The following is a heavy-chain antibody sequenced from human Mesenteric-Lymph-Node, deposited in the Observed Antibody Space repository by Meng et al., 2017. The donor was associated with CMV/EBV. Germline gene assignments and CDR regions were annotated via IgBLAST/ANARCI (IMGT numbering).Heavy chain of an antibody. V-gene: IGHV4-39*01. CDR3: ARHELVVVPAAPTQNWFDP. Sequence: SSSYYWGWSRQPPGKGLEWIGSIYYSGSTYYNPSLKSRVTISVDTSKNQFSLKLSSVTAADTAVYYCARHELVVVPAAPTQNWFDPWGQGTLVTVSS. CDR2: IYYSGST. D-gene: IGHD2-2*01. CDR1: SSSYY. J-gene: IGHJ5*02.